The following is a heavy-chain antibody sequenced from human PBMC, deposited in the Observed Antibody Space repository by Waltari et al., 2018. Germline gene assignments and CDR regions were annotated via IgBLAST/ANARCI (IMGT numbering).Heavy chain of an antibody. CDR3: ARLTGYSYGLDY. CDR2: IYHSGST. CDR1: GYSISSGYY. V-gene: IGHV4-38-2*01. Sequence: QVQLQESGPGLVKPSETLSLTCAVSGYSISSGYYWGWIRQPPGKGLEWIGSIYHSGSTYYNPSLKSRVTISVDTSKNQFSLKLNSVTAADTAVYYCARLTGYSYGLDYWGQGTLVTVSS. J-gene: IGHJ4*02. D-gene: IGHD5-18*01.